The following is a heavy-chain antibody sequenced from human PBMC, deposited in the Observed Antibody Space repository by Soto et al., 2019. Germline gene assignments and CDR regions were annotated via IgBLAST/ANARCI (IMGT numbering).Heavy chain of an antibody. D-gene: IGHD6-19*01. J-gene: IGHJ6*02. CDR3: ARGRVAGRGLNAGIVDV. Sequence: QEQLVESGGGVVQPGRSLRLSCAASGFTFSSYTMHWVRQAPGKGLEWVAVISYDGANKYYADSVKGRFTISRDNSKNTLQGQMDDQRPEYTAEHDGARGRVAGRGLNAGIVDVWGQGTTVTVSS. V-gene: IGHV3-30-3*01. CDR2: ISYDGANK. CDR1: GFTFSSYT.